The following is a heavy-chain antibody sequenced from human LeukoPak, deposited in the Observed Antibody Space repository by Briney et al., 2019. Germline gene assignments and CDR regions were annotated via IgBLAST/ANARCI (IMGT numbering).Heavy chain of an antibody. J-gene: IGHJ4*02. Sequence: GSLRLSCAASGFTFDDYGMSWVRQAPGKGLEWVSGINWNGGSTGYADSVKGRFTISRDDAKNSLYLQMNSLRAEDTAVYYCARRYCSSTSCNWGQGTLVTVSS. CDR1: GFTFDDYG. CDR3: ARRYCSSTSCN. CDR2: INWNGGST. V-gene: IGHV3-20*04. D-gene: IGHD2-2*01.